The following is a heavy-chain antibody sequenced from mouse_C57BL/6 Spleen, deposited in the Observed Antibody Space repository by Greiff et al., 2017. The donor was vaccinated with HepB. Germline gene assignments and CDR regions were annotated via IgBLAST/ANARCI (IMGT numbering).Heavy chain of an antibody. CDR1: GYTFTNYW. CDR2: IYPGGGYT. CDR3: ARRTTVPSFDY. Sequence: VQLVESGAELVRPGTSVKMSCKASGYTFTNYWIGWAKQRPGHGLEWIGDIYPGGGYTNYNEKFKGKATLTADKSSSTAYMQFSSLTSEDSAIYYCARRTTVPSFDYWGQGTTLTVSS. J-gene: IGHJ2*01. V-gene: IGHV1-63*01. D-gene: IGHD1-1*01.